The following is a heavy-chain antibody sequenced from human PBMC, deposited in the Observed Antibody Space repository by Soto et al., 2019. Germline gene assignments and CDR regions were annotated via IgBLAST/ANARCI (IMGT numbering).Heavy chain of an antibody. CDR1: GFTFSGYW. J-gene: IGHJ4*02. CDR3: VRDYYDNSGYYPDY. V-gene: IGHV3-74*01. D-gene: IGHD3-22*01. Sequence: EVQLVESGGGLVHTGGSLRLSCAASGFTFSGYWMHWVRQGPGKGLVWVAHINTDGSSPTYADSVKGRFTISRDNAKNALYLQMESLRVEDTAVYYCVRDYYDNSGYYPDYWGQGTLVTVSS. CDR2: INTDGSSP.